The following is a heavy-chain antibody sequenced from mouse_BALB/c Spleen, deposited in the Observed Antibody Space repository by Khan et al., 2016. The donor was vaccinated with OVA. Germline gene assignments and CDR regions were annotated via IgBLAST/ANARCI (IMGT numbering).Heavy chain of an antibody. CDR3: ARMARTIN. CDR1: GFTFSSYG. V-gene: IGHV5-6-3*01. Sequence: EVKLVESGGGLVQPGGSLKLSCAASGFTFSSYGMSWVRQTPDKRLELVATINSNGGSTYYPDSVKGRFTISRDNAKNTLYLQMISLKSEDTAMYYCARMARTINWGQGTTLTVSS. J-gene: IGHJ2*01. CDR2: INSNGGST.